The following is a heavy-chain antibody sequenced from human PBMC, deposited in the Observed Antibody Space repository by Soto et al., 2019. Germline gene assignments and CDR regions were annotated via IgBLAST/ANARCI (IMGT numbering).Heavy chain of an antibody. J-gene: IGHJ5*02. Sequence: QVQLQESGPGLVKPSQTLSLTCTVSGGSISSGGYYWSWIRQHPGKGLEWIGYIYYSGSTYYNPSLESRVTISVHTSKNQLALKLSSVTAADTAVYYCAREDSGYSPDVYNWFDPWGQGTLVTVSS. CDR1: GGSISSGGYY. CDR3: AREDSGYSPDVYNWFDP. D-gene: IGHD3-22*01. V-gene: IGHV4-31*03. CDR2: IYYSGST.